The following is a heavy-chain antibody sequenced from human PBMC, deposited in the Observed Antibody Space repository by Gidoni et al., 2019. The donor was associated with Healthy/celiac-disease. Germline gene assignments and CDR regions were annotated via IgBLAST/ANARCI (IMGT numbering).Heavy chain of an antibody. J-gene: IGHJ4*02. CDR2: INHSGST. Sequence: QVQLQQWGAGLLKPSETLSLTCAVYGVSFSGYYWSWIRQPPGKGLEWIGEINHSGSTNYNPSLKSRVTISVDTSKNQFSLKLSSVTTADTAVYYCARESHYYDSSGYDYWGQGTLVTVSS. CDR3: ARESHYYDSSGYDY. CDR1: GVSFSGYY. D-gene: IGHD3-22*01. V-gene: IGHV4-34*01.